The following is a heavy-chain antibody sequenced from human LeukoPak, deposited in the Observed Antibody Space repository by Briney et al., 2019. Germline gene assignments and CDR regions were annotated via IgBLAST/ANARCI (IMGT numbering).Heavy chain of an antibody. J-gene: IGHJ6*02. CDR2: IYYSGST. V-gene: IGHV4-39*01. CDR1: GGSISSSSYY. CDR3: ARLYSSSSNYYYGMDV. Sequence: SETLSLTCTVSGGSISSSSYYWGWIRQPPGKGLEWIGSIYYSGSTYCNPSLKSRVTISVDTSKNQFSLKLSSVTAADTAVYYCARLYSSSSNYYYGMDVWGQGTTVTVSS. D-gene: IGHD6-6*01.